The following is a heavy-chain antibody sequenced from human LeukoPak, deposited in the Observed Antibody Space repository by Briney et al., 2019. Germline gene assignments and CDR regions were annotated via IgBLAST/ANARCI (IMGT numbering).Heavy chain of an antibody. D-gene: IGHD1-1*01. CDR2: IIPILGIA. CDR1: GGTFSSYA. J-gene: IGHJ4*02. V-gene: IGHV1-69*04. CDR3: ARAGTGTTGNDY. Sequence: ASVRVSCKASGGTFSSYAISWVRQAPGQGLEWMGRIIPILGIANYAQKFQGRVTITADKSTSTAYMELSSLRSGDTAVYYCARAGTGTTGNDYWGQGTLVTVSS.